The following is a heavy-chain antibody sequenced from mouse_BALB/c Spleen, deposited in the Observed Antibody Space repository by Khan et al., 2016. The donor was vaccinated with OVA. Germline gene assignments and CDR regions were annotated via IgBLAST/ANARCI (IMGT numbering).Heavy chain of an antibody. CDR1: GYTFTNYA. V-gene: IGHV9-3-1*01. CDR3: ARGHWYFDV. Sequence: QIQLVQSGPELKKPGETVKISCKASGYTFTNYAVNWVRQAPGKGFKWMGWINTYTGEPTYADDFKGRFAFSLETSASAASLQINNLKNEDTATYFCARGHWYFDVWGAGTTVTVSS. CDR2: INTYTGEP. J-gene: IGHJ1*01.